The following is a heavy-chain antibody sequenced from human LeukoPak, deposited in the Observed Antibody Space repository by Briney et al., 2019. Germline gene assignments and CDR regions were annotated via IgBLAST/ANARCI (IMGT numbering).Heavy chain of an antibody. CDR2: IWYDGSNK. V-gene: IGHV3-33*01. D-gene: IGHD3-3*01. CDR1: GFTFSSYG. CDR3: ARGSSGSTCYDFWSGYYADY. J-gene: IGHJ4*02. Sequence: GGSLRLSCAASGFTFSSYGMHWVRQAPGKGLEWVAVIWYDGSNKYYADSVKGRFTISRDNSKNTLYLQMNSLRAEDTAVYYCARGSSGSTCYDFWSGYYADYWGQGTLVTVSS.